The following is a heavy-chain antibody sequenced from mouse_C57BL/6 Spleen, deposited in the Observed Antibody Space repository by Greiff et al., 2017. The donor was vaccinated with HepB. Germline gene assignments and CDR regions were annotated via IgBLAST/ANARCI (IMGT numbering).Heavy chain of an antibody. D-gene: IGHD2-2*01. V-gene: IGHV1-42*01. CDR3: ARGGGYDGY. Sequence: VQLQQSGPELVKPGASVKISCKASGYSFTGYYMNWVKQSPEKSLEWIGEINPSTGGTTYNQKFKAKATLTVDKSSSTAYMQLKSLTSEDSAVYYCARGGGYDGYWGQGTTLTVSS. CDR1: GYSFTGYY. J-gene: IGHJ2*01. CDR2: INPSTGGT.